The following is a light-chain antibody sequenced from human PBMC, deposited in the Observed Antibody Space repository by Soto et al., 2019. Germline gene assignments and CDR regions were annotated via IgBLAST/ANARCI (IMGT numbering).Light chain of an antibody. CDR1: QSVSSK. CDR2: GAS. J-gene: IGKJ3*01. V-gene: IGKV3-15*01. Sequence: EVVMTQSPATLSVSPGEGATLSCRASQSVSSKLAWYQQKPGQAPRLLIYGASTRATGIPARFSGSESGTEFALAVSSLQSGDFAVYYCQQYDNRPFSFGPGTKVDIK. CDR3: QQYDNRPFS.